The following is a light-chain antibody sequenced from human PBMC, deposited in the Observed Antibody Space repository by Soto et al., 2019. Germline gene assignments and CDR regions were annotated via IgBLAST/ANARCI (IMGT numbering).Light chain of an antibody. CDR2: AAS. CDR1: QGINIF. Sequence: DIQLTQSPSFLSASVGDRVTITCRASQGINIFLAWFQQKPGKAPNLLISAASSLQGGVPSRFSGSGSGTDFTLTISSLQPEDFATYYCHQYNEYPITFGQGTRLEIK. J-gene: IGKJ5*01. CDR3: HQYNEYPIT. V-gene: IGKV1-9*01.